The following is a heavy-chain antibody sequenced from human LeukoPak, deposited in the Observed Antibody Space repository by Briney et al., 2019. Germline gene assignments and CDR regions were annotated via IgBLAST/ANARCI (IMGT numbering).Heavy chain of an antibody. CDR2: IDRDGIGT. CDR1: EFTYNNYL. J-gene: IGHJ4*02. Sequence: GGSLRLSCVTSEFTYNNYLIHWGRQAPGQGLRWVSRIDRDGIGTDYAESVKGRFTISRHNDKRKVYLQMNSLKADATAVYYCARSRWSGSVDRWGPGTLVTVSS. CDR3: ARSRWSGSVDR. V-gene: IGHV3-74*01. D-gene: IGHD3-3*01.